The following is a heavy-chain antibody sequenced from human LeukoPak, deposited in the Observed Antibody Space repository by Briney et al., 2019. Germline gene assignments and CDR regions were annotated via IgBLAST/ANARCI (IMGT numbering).Heavy chain of an antibody. Sequence: GGSLRLSCAASGFTFSSYSMNWVRQAPGKGLEWVSSISSSSSYIYYADSVKGRFTISRDNAKNSLYLQMNSLRAEDTAVYYCARDGALYGSGSYYNPWFDPWGQGALVTVSS. CDR2: ISSSSSYI. D-gene: IGHD3-10*01. CDR1: GFTFSSYS. J-gene: IGHJ5*02. V-gene: IGHV3-21*01. CDR3: ARDGALYGSGSYYNPWFDP.